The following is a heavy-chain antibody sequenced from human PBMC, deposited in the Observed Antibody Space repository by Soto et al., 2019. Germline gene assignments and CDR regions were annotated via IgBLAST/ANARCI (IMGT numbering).Heavy chain of an antibody. V-gene: IGHV1-2*02. D-gene: IGHD2-2*01. CDR2: INPNSGAT. CDR1: GYTFTDYY. J-gene: IGHJ6*02. CDR3: ARDLVPAAISFYGMDV. Sequence: QVQLVQSGAEVKKPGASVKVSCKASGYTFTDYYIHWVRQAPGQGLEWMGWINPNSGATNDAQKVQGRVTLPRDTSISTAYREWSRLISDDTAVYYCARDLVPAAISFYGMDVWGQGSTVTGSS.